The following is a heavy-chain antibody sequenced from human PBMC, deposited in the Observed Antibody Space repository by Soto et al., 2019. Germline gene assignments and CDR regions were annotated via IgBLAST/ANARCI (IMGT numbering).Heavy chain of an antibody. CDR3: ARDYDILTVYSPFDY. D-gene: IGHD3-9*01. Sequence: QVHLVESGGGLVKPGGCLRLSCAVSGFTFSDDYMSWIRQAPGKGLEWVAYISSGGTTIYYGDAVKGRFSISRDNAKNSLYLQMTSLRAEDTGVYYCARDYDILTVYSPFDYWGQGTLVTVSS. CDR1: GFTFSDDY. J-gene: IGHJ4*02. CDR2: ISSGGTTI. V-gene: IGHV3-11*01.